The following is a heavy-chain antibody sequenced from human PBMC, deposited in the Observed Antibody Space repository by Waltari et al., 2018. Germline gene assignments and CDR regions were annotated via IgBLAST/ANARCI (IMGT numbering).Heavy chain of an antibody. CDR3: ARDQTAAIAVAGTRYYYGMDV. V-gene: IGHV4-4*07. D-gene: IGHD6-19*01. CDR1: GGSISSYY. Sequence: QVQLQESGPGLVKPSETLSLTCTVSGGSISSYYWSWIRQPAGKGLEWIGRIYTRGSTNYNPARKSRVTMSVDTSKNQFSLMLSSVTAADTAVYYCARDQTAAIAVAGTRYYYGMDVWGQGTTVTVSS. CDR2: IYTRGST. J-gene: IGHJ6*02.